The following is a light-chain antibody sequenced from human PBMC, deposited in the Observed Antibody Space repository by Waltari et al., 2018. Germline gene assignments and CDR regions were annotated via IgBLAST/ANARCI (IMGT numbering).Light chain of an antibody. J-gene: IGLJ3*02. Sequence: SYELTQPPSVSVSPGQTASITCSGDQLGDHYVCWYQQRPGHSPEVVIYQDSLRPSGIPERFSGSNSGNTATLTISGTQPVDDADYYCQAWDSGVVFGGGTKLTVL. V-gene: IGLV3-1*01. CDR1: QLGDHY. CDR2: QDS. CDR3: QAWDSGVV.